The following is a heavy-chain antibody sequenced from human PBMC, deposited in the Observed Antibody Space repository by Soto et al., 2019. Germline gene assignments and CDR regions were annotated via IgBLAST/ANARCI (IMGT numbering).Heavy chain of an antibody. Sequence: SVKVSCKASGYTFTSYDINWVRQATGQGLEWMGWIIPIFGTANYAQKFQGRVTITADESTSTAYMELSSLRSEDTAVYYCASGRFYGDYYYGMDVWGQGTTVTVSS. J-gene: IGHJ6*02. D-gene: IGHD3-3*01. V-gene: IGHV1-69*13. CDR2: IIPIFGTA. CDR3: ASGRFYGDYYYGMDV. CDR1: GYTFTSYD.